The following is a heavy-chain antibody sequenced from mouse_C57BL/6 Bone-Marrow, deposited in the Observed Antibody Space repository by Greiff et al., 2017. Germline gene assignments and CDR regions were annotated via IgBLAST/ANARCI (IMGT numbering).Heavy chain of an antibody. Sequence: VQLQQSGAELVKPGASVKLSCKASGYTFTSYWMHWVKQRPGQGLEWIGMIHPNSGSTNYNEKFKSKATLTVDKSSSTAYMQLSSLTSEDSAVYYCARGGVTGYRMDYWGQGTSVTVSS. CDR1: GYTFTSYW. CDR3: ARGGVTGYRMDY. CDR2: IHPNSGST. J-gene: IGHJ4*01. D-gene: IGHD2-3*01. V-gene: IGHV1-64*01.